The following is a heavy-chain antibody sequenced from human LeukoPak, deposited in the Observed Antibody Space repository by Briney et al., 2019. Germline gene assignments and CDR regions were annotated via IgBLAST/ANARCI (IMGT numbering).Heavy chain of an antibody. V-gene: IGHV4-34*01. CDR2: INHSGST. D-gene: IGHD2-21*01. J-gene: IGHJ3*02. CDR1: GGSFSGYY. CDR3: ARGHIVVTPDDAFDI. Sequence: SETLSLTCAVYGGSFSGYYWSWIRQPPGKGLEWIGEINHSGSTNYNPSLKSRVTISVDTSKNQFSLKLSSVTAADTAVYYCARGHIVVTPDDAFDIWGQGTMVTVSS.